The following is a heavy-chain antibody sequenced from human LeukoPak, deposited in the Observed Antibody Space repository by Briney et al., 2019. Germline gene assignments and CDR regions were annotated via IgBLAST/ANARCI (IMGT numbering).Heavy chain of an antibody. J-gene: IGHJ3*02. CDR2: IIPILGIA. CDR1: GGTFSSYA. CDR3: ARGTTYYYDSRDAFDI. Sequence: ASVKVSCKASGGTFSSYAISWVRQAPGQGLEWMGRIIPILGIANYAQKFQGRVTITADKSTSTAYMGLSSLRSEDTAVYYCARGTTYYYDSRDAFDIWGQGTMVTVSS. V-gene: IGHV1-69*04. D-gene: IGHD3-22*01.